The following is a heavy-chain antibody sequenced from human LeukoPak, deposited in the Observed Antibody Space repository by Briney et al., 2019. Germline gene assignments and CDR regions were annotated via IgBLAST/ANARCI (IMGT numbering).Heavy chain of an antibody. CDR2: INHSGST. V-gene: IGHV4-34*01. CDR3: ARGSRVGATDYYYYYYMDV. D-gene: IGHD1-26*01. J-gene: IGHJ6*03. Sequence: SETLSLTCAVYGGSFSGYYWSWIRQPPGKGLEWIGEINHSGSTNYNPSLKSRVTISVDTSKNQFSLKLSSVTAADTAVYYCARGSRVGATDYYYYYYMDVWGKGTTVTVSS. CDR1: GGSFSGYY.